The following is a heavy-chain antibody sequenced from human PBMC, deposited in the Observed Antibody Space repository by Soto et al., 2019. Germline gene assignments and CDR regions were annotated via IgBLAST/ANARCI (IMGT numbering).Heavy chain of an antibody. CDR2: INPSGGST. J-gene: IGHJ4*02. D-gene: IGHD2-15*01. Sequence: VKVSCKASGYTFTSYYMHWVRQAPGQGLEWMGIINPSGGSTSYAQKFQGRVTMTRDTSTSTVYMELSSLRSEDTAVYYCASHDCSGGSCANRYYFDYWGQGTLVTVSS. CDR1: GYTFTSYY. V-gene: IGHV1-46*03. CDR3: ASHDCSGGSCANRYYFDY.